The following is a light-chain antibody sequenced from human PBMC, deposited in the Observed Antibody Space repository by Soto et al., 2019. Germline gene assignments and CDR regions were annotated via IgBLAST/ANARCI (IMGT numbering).Light chain of an antibody. Sequence: EIVLTQSPGTLSLSPGERATLSCRASQSISSSYLAWYQQKPGQAPRLLIYGASSRATGIPDRFSGRGSGTDFTLTISRLEPEDFAVYYCQQYFEWPPMTFGQGTKVEI. CDR1: QSISSSY. J-gene: IGKJ1*01. CDR2: GAS. CDR3: QQYFEWPPMT. V-gene: IGKV3-20*01.